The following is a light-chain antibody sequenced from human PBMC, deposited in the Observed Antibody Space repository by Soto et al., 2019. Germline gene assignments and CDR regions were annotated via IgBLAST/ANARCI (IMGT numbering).Light chain of an antibody. V-gene: IGKV1-39*01. CDR2: GAS. CDR3: QQTDSTPYI. J-gene: IGKJ2*01. CDR1: QTINNY. Sequence: DIQLTQSPPSLSASVGDRVTITCRASQTINNYVNWYQQEAGKAPKLLIYGASSLQRGVPSRFSGSGFGTNFTLTISSLQPEDFVSYYCQQTDSTPYIFGGGTKLDI.